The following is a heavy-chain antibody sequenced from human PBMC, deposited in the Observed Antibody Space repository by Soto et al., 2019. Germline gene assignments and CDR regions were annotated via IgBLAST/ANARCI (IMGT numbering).Heavy chain of an antibody. CDR1: GFTFSSYW. J-gene: IGHJ3*02. Sequence: EVQLVESGGGLVQPGGSLRLSCAASGFTFSSYWMSWVRQAPGKGLEWVANIKQDGREKYYVDSVKGRFTSSRDNAKNSLYLQMNSLRAEDTAVYYCARDIPGYCSGGSCYPSDAFDIWGQGTMVTVSS. CDR2: IKQDGREK. CDR3: ARDIPGYCSGGSCYPSDAFDI. V-gene: IGHV3-7*03. D-gene: IGHD2-15*01.